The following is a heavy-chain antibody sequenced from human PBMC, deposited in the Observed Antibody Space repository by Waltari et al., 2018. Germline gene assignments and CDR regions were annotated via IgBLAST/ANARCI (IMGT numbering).Heavy chain of an antibody. Sequence: EVQLVESGGGLVHPGGSLRLSCEASGFTFSTFWMHWVRHLPGKGLVWVSHIKPDGTSTDYGDSVEGRFTISRDNSKNTLYLQMNSLRAEDTAVYYCAKDWGGYGSGSYYSLPSYWGQGTLVTVSS. CDR3: AKDWGGYGSGSYYSLPSY. D-gene: IGHD3-10*01. J-gene: IGHJ4*02. CDR2: IKPDGTST. CDR1: GFTFSTFW. V-gene: IGHV3-74*01.